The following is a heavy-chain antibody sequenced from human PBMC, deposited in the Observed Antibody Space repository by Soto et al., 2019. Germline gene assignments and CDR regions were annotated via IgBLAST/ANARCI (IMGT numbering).Heavy chain of an antibody. V-gene: IGHV3-23*01. Sequence: GGSLRLSCAASGFAFSSYAVSWVRQAPGKGLDWVSVISGSGGNTYYADSVKGRFTISRDNSKNTLYLQMNSLRAEDTAIYYCAKNSIWGIYGVYIDYWGQGTLVTVSS. CDR2: ISGSGGNT. CDR1: GFAFSSYA. CDR3: AKNSIWGIYGVYIDY. D-gene: IGHD3-16*01. J-gene: IGHJ4*02.